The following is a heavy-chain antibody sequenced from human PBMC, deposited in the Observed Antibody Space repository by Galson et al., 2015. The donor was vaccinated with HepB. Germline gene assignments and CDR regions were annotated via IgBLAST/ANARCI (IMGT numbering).Heavy chain of an antibody. Sequence: SLRLSCAASAFTFTNYGMLWVRQAPGKGLEWVAIIWYDGSNKYYADSVKGRFTISRDNSKNTVYLQMNSLRAEDTAVYYCARDRSPYQLLSPFDYRGQGTLVTVSS. CDR1: AFTFTNYG. CDR3: ARDRSPYQLLSPFDY. D-gene: IGHD2-2*01. V-gene: IGHV3-33*08. J-gene: IGHJ4*02. CDR2: IWYDGSNK.